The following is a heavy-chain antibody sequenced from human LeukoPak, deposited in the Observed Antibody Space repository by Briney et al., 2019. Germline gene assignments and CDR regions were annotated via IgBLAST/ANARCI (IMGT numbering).Heavy chain of an antibody. CDR2: ISYNGSEV. J-gene: IGHJ4*02. CDR3: AKAGCSSARCYTNY. Sequence: GGSLRLSCAASGFAFSTYAMHWGRQAPGKGLEWVAVISYNGSEVYYGDSVKGRFTISRDNSRNTLYLQTNRLRVEDTAVYHCAKAGCSSARCYTNYWGQGTSVTVSS. D-gene: IGHD2-8*01. V-gene: IGHV3-30*18. CDR1: GFAFSTYA.